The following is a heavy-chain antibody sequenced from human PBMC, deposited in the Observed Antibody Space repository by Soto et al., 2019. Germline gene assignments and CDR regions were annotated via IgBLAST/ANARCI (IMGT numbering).Heavy chain of an antibody. CDR2: IFWDDDK. CDR3: AHIYTATGGHFDY. V-gene: IGHV2-5*02. Sequence: SGPTLVDPAETLTLSCIFSGFSLITRGVGGGCIGQPPEKALEWPALIFWDDDKRYNPSLKSRLTITKDTSENQVVLTLTNMDPVDTATYYCAHIYTATGGHFDYWGQGTLVTVSS. J-gene: IGHJ4*02. D-gene: IGHD2-8*02. CDR1: GFSLITRGVG.